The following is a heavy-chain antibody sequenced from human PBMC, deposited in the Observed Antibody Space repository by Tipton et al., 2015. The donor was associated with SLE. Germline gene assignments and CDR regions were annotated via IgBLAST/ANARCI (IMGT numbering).Heavy chain of an antibody. J-gene: IGHJ4*02. Sequence: QLVQSGPEVKKPGASVKVSCKASGYTFTSYDINWVRQATGQGLEWMGWMNPNSGNTGYAQKFQGRVTMTRNTSTSTAYMELRSLRSDDTAVYYCARTSWGTAMVDYRGQGTLVTVSS. D-gene: IGHD5-18*01. V-gene: IGHV1-8*01. CDR2: MNPNSGNT. CDR3: ARTSWGTAMVDY. CDR1: GYTFTSYD.